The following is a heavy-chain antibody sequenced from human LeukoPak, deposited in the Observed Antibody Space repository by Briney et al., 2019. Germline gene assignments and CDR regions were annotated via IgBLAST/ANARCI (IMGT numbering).Heavy chain of an antibody. D-gene: IGHD3-22*01. J-gene: IGHJ4*02. CDR2: IYYSGST. CDR1: GGSISSYY. CDR3: ARGSHYYDSSGIDY. Sequence: PSETLSLTCTVSGGSISSYYWSWIRQPPGKGLEWIGYIYYSGSTNYIPSLKSRVTISVDTSKNQFSLKLSSVTAADTAVYYCARGSHYYDSSGIDYWGQGTLVTVSS. V-gene: IGHV4-59*01.